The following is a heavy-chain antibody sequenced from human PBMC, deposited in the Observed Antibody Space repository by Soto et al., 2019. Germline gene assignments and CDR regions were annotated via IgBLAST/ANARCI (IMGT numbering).Heavy chain of an antibody. CDR1: GGSISSYY. CDR2: IYTSGST. Sequence: SETLSLTGTVSGGSISSYYWSWIRQPGGKGLEWIGRIYTSGSTNYNPSLKSRVTMSVDTSKNQFSLKLSSVTAADTAVYYCAREVVTPPDYCGMDVWGQGTTVTVSS. CDR3: AREVVTPPDYCGMDV. J-gene: IGHJ6*02. D-gene: IGHD2-15*01. V-gene: IGHV4-4*07.